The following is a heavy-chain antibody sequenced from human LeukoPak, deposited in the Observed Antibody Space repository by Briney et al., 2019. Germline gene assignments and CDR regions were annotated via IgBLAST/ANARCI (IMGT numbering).Heavy chain of an antibody. J-gene: IGHJ4*02. Sequence: GGSLRLSCVASGFTFSTNVMHWVRQAPGKGLEWVALIWHDGSNKYYADSVKDRFTISRDNSKNTLYLQMNSLRAEDTAVYYCARDRGYTYGHPFDYWGQGTLVTDSS. D-gene: IGHD5-18*01. CDR1: GFTFSTNV. CDR2: IWHDGSNK. CDR3: ARDRGYTYGHPFDY. V-gene: IGHV3-33*01.